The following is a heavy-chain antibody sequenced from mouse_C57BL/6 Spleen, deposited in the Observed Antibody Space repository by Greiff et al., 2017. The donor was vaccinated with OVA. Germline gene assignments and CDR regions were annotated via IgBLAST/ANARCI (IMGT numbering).Heavy chain of an antibody. CDR1: GYTFTSYW. CDR2: IHPNSGST. V-gene: IGHV1-64*01. J-gene: IGHJ1*03. Sequence: VQLQQPGAELVKPGASVKLSCKASGYTFTSYWMHWVKQRPGPGLEWIGMIHPNSGSTNYNEKFKSKATLTVDKSSSTAYMQLSSLTSEDSAVYYCARYGVVDWYFDVWGTGTTVTVSS. D-gene: IGHD1-1*01. CDR3: ARYGVVDWYFDV.